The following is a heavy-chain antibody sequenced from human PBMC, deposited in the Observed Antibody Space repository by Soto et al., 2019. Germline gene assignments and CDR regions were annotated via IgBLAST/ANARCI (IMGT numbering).Heavy chain of an antibody. Sequence: QLQLQESGPGLVKPSETLSLTCTVSGGSISSSSYYWGWIRQPPGKGLEWIGSIYYSGSTYYNPSLKSRVTISVDTSKNQFSLKLSSVTAADTAVYYCARHGRPYCGGDCYSFDYWGQGTLVTVSS. V-gene: IGHV4-39*01. D-gene: IGHD2-21*02. CDR2: IYYSGST. CDR1: GGSISSSSYY. CDR3: ARHGRPYCGGDCYSFDY. J-gene: IGHJ4*02.